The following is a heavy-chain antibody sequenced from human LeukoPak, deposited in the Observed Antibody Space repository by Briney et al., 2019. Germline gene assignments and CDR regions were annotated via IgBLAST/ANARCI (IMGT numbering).Heavy chain of an antibody. J-gene: IGHJ4*02. CDR3: ARVRAYGSGWNFDY. D-gene: IGHD6-19*01. V-gene: IGHV1-2*02. Sequence: ASVKVSCKASGYTFTEYYMHWVRQAPGQGLEWMGWINPNRGATKYAQKFQGRVTMTRDTSISTLYMELSRLRSDDTAVYYCARVRAYGSGWNFDYWGQGTLVTVSS. CDR2: INPNRGAT. CDR1: GYTFTEYY.